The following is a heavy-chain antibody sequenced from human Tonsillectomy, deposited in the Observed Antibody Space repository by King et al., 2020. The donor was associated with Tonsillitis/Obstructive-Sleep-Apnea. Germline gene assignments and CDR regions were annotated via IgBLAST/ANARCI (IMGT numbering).Heavy chain of an antibody. D-gene: IGHD3-10*01. CDR2: INPNSGGT. CDR3: ATGGAWVRGVNDLGMDV. V-gene: IGHV1-2*02. CDR1: GYTFTGSY. Sequence: QLVQSGAEVKKPGASVKVSCKASGYTFTGSYMHWVRQAPGQGLEWMGWINPNSGGTNFAQKFQGRVTMTRDTSISTAYMELSRLTSDDTAVYYCATGGAWVRGVNDLGMDVWGQGTTVTVSS. J-gene: IGHJ6*02.